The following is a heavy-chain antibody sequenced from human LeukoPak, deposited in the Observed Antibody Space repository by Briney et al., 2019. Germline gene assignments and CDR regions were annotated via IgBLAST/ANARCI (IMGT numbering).Heavy chain of an antibody. CDR1: GYTFTSYD. J-gene: IGHJ5*02. CDR2: MNPNSGNT. CDR3: ARGGRRVVVVAATLDWFDH. D-gene: IGHD2-15*01. Sequence: RASVKVSCKASGYTFTSYDINWVRQATGKGLEWMGWMNPNSGNTGYAQKFQGRVTMTRNTSISTAYMELSSLRSEDTAVYYCARGGRRVVVVAATLDWFDHWGQGTLVTVSS. V-gene: IGHV1-8*01.